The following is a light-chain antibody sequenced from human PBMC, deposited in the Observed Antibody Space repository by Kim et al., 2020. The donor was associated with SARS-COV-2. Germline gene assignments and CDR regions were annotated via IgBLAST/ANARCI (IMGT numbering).Light chain of an antibody. J-gene: IGKJ1*01. CDR2: EVS. CDR1: QTITTW. V-gene: IGKV1-5*01. Sequence: SASVGDRVTITCRASQTITTWLAWYQQKPGKAPNLLIYEVSTLEDGVPSRFSGSGSETEFTLTISGLQPDDFATYYCQQYHALPWTFGQGTKVEI. CDR3: QQYHALPWT.